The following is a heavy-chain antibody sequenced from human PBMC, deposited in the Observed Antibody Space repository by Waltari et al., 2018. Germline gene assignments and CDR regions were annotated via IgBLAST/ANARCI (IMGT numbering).Heavy chain of an antibody. Sequence: QVQLVQSGAEVKKPGSSVKVSCKASGGTFSSYAISWVRQAPGQGLEWMGGSIPIFGTANYAQKFQGRVTMTADESTSTAYMELSSLRSEDTAVYYCARLIAAHSNYGMDVWGQGTTVTVSS. D-gene: IGHD6-6*01. CDR1: GGTFSSYA. CDR2: SIPIFGTA. J-gene: IGHJ6*02. CDR3: ARLIAAHSNYGMDV. V-gene: IGHV1-69*13.